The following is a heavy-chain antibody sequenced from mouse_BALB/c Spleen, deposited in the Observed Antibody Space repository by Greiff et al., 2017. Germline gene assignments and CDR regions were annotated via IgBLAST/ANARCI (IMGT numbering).Heavy chain of an antibody. CDR1: GFSLTSYG. Sequence: QVQLKESGPGLVAPSQSLSITCTVSGFSLTSYGVHWVRQPPGKGLEWLGVIWAGGSTNYNSALMSRLSISTDNSKGQDFLKMNSLQTDDKAMYYCARTPRLYHYAMDYWGQGTSVTVSA. CDR3: ARTPRLYHYAMDY. J-gene: IGHJ4*01. CDR2: IWAGGST. D-gene: IGHD6-1*01. V-gene: IGHV2-9*02.